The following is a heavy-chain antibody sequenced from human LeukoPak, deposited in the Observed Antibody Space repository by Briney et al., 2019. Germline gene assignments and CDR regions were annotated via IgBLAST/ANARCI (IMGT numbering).Heavy chain of an antibody. CDR1: GFTFIDYY. D-gene: IGHD6-13*01. V-gene: IGHV3-11*06. CDR3: ARVPAAAGTGGWFDP. CDR2: IRSSSSYT. J-gene: IGHJ5*02. Sequence: PGGSLRLSCAASGFTFIDYYMSWIRQAPGRGLEWVSYIRSSSSYTNNADSVKGRFTISRDNAKNSLYLQLNSLRAEDTAVYYCARVPAAAGTGGWFDPWGQGTLVTVSS.